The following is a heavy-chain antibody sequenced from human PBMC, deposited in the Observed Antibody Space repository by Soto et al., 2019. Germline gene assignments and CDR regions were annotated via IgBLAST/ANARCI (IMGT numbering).Heavy chain of an antibody. D-gene: IGHD2-2*01. Sequence: SETLSLTCTVSGGSISSGGYYWSWIRQHPGKGLEWIGYIYYSGSTYYNPSLKSRVTISVDTSKNQFSLKLSSVTAADTAVYYCARGYCSSTSCYPYYYYYYYMDVWGKGTTVTVSS. J-gene: IGHJ6*03. V-gene: IGHV4-31*02. CDR1: GGSISSGGYY. CDR2: IYYSGST. CDR3: ARGYCSSTSCYPYYYYYYYMDV.